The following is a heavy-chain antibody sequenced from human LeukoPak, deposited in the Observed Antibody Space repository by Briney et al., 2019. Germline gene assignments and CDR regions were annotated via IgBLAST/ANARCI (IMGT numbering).Heavy chain of an antibody. Sequence: GGSLRLSCAASGFTFSSYSMNWVRQAPGKGLEWVGRIKSKTDGGTTDYAAPVKGRFTISRDDSKNTLYLQMNSLKTEDTAVYYCTTEVWVLESGSGSYYWGQGTTVTVSS. D-gene: IGHD3-10*01. CDR1: GFTFSSYS. CDR3: TTEVWVLESGSGSYY. CDR2: IKSKTDGGTT. J-gene: IGHJ6*02. V-gene: IGHV3-15*01.